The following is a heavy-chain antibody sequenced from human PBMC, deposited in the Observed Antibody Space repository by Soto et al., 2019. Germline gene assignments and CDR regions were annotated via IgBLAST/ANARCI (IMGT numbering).Heavy chain of an antibody. CDR1: GYIFSSYA. CDR3: AMRITGTVGVDY. D-gene: IGHD1-20*01. Sequence: QVQLVQSGAGVKKPGASVTVSYKASGYIFSSYAMHWVRQAPGQRLEWMGWVNPANGYTKYSQTFQGRVTITWDTSASTAYMDLSSLRSGDTAVYYCAMRITGTVGVDYWGQGTLVTVSS. J-gene: IGHJ4*02. CDR2: VNPANGYT. V-gene: IGHV1-3*01.